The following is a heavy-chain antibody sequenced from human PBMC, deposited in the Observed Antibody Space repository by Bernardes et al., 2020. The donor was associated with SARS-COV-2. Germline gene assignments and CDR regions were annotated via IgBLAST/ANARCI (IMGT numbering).Heavy chain of an antibody. CDR1: GFTFSSYA. D-gene: IGHD3-3*01. J-gene: IGHJ4*02. CDR2: ISYDGSNK. Sequence: GSLRLSCAASGFTFSSYAMHWVRQAPGKGLEWVAVISYDGSNKYYADSVKGRFTISRDNSKNTLYLQMNSLRAEDTAVYYCARDRGFLEWLSTHPDYWGQGTLVTVSS. V-gene: IGHV3-30*04. CDR3: ARDRGFLEWLSTHPDY.